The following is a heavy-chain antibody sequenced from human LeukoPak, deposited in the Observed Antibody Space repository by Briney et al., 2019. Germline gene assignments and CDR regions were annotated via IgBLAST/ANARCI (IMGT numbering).Heavy chain of an antibody. CDR1: GYTFTSYY. D-gene: IGHD6-13*01. CDR2: INPSGGST. CDR3: ARDLLSSWYQFSLDY. Sequence: ASVKVSCKASGYTFTSYYMHWVRQAPGQGLEWMGIINPSGGSTSYAQKFQGRVTMTRDTSTSTVYMELSSLRSEDTAVYYCARDLLSSWYQFSLDYWGQGTLVTVSS. J-gene: IGHJ4*02. V-gene: IGHV1-46*01.